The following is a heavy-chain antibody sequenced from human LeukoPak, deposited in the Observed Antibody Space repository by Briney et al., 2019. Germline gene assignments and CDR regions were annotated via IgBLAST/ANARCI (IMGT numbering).Heavy chain of an antibody. J-gene: IGHJ6*03. CDR1: GGSISSYY. CDR3: ARETSQKGAHYMDV. D-gene: IGHD3-16*01. CDR2: IYYSGYT. V-gene: IGHV4-59*01. Sequence: SETLSLTCTVSGGSISSYYWSCIRQPPGKGLKWIGNIYYSGYTTYTPSLRSRVTISVDTSKNQFSLKLSSVTAADTAVYYCARETSQKGAHYMDVWGKGTTITISS.